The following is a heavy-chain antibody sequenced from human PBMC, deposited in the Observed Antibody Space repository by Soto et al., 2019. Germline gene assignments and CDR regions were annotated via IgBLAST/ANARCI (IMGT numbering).Heavy chain of an antibody. V-gene: IGHV4-34*01. CDR3: ARGGGIYYYYGMDV. CDR2: INHSGST. Sequence: QVQLQQWGAGLLKPSETLSLTCAVYGGSFSGYYWSWIRQPPGKGLEWIGEINHSGSTNYNPSLKSRVTISVETSKNQFSLKLSSVTAADTAVYYCARGGGIYYYYGMDVWGQGTTVTVSS. CDR1: GGSFSGYY. J-gene: IGHJ6*02. D-gene: IGHD3-16*01.